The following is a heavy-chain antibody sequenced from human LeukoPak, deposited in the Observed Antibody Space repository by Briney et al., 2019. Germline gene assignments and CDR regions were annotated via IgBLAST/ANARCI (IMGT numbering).Heavy chain of an antibody. V-gene: IGHV3-23*01. D-gene: IGHD3-9*01. J-gene: IGHJ4*02. CDR2: ISASGGTT. Sequence: SGGSLRLSCAASGFTFSSYALSWVRQAPGKGLEWVSVISASGGTTYYADSVKGRFTISRDTSKDTVYLQMHSLRAEDTAVYYCAKGDVLPSYPTFDYWGQGTLGNVSS. CDR1: GFTFSSYA. CDR3: AKGDVLPSYPTFDY.